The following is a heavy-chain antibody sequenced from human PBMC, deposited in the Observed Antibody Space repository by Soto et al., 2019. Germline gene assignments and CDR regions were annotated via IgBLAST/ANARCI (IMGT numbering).Heavy chain of an antibody. D-gene: IGHD6-13*01. J-gene: IGHJ5*02. CDR2: INPSSGGT. Sequence: QVQLVQSGAEVKKPGASVKVSCKASGYPLTAKYLHWVRQAPGQGLEWMGGINPSSGGTKEAQKFRGRVTMTRDTSISAAYMELSRLTSDDTAVYYCAKGGSSWTEWFDPWGQGTLVTVSS. CDR1: GYPLTAKY. V-gene: IGHV1-2*02. CDR3: AKGGSSWTEWFDP.